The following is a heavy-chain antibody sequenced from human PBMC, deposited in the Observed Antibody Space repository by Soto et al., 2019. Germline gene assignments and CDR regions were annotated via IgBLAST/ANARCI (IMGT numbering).Heavy chain of an antibody. CDR2: ISSSSSYI. V-gene: IGHV3-21*01. Sequence: EVQLVESGGGLVKPGGSLRLSCAASGFTFSSYSMNWVRQAPGKGLEWVSSISSSSSYIYYADSVKGRFTISRDNAKNSLYLQMNSLRAEDTAVYYCARDQGFGELKSYYYYGMDVWGQGTTVTVSS. J-gene: IGHJ6*02. D-gene: IGHD3-10*01. CDR1: GFTFSSYS. CDR3: ARDQGFGELKSYYYYGMDV.